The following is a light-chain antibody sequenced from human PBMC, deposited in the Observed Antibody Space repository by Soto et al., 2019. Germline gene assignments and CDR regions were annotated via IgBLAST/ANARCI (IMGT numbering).Light chain of an antibody. Sequence: EIVLTQSPGTLSLSPGERATLSCRASQSVSSSYLAWYQQKPGQAPSLLIYGASRRVTGIPDRFSGSGSGTAFTLTISGLEPEDFAVYYCQQYGGSLPYTFGQGTKLEIK. CDR1: QSVSSSY. CDR3: QQYGGSLPYT. J-gene: IGKJ2*01. V-gene: IGKV3-20*01. CDR2: GAS.